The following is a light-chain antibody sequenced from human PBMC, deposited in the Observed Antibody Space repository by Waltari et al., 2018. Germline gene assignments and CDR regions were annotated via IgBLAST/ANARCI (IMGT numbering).Light chain of an antibody. CDR3: HQHNSWPPLS. Sequence: EIVMTQSPATLSVSPGERAPPSCRASQSVSSNLAWYQQKPGQAPRLLIYGASTRATGVPARFSGSGSGTDFTLTISGLQSEDYAVYFCHQHNSWPPLSFGGGTKVEIK. CDR1: QSVSSN. V-gene: IGKV3-15*01. CDR2: GAS. J-gene: IGKJ4*01.